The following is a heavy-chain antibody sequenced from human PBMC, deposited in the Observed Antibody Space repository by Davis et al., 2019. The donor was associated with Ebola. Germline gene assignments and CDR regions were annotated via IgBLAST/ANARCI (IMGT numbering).Heavy chain of an antibody. J-gene: IGHJ4*02. CDR1: GGSFSGYY. D-gene: IGHD3-10*01. CDR2: INHSGST. CDR3: ARCRWVYGSGSYYKD. Sequence: SETLSLTCAVYGGSFSGYYWSWIRQPPGKGLEWIGEINHSGSTNYNPSLKSRVTISVDTSKNQFSLKLNSVTAADTAVYYCARCRWVYGSGSYYKDWGQGTLVTVSS. V-gene: IGHV4-34*01.